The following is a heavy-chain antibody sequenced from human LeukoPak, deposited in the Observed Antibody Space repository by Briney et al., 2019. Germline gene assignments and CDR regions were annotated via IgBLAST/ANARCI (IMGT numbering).Heavy chain of an antibody. CDR1: GGSISSGSYY. D-gene: IGHD3-22*01. Sequence: SQTLSLTCTVSGGSISSGSYYWSSIRQPAGKGLEWIERIYTSGSTNYNPSLKSRVTISVDTSKNQFSLKLSSVTAADTAVYYCARSSGWSYYYYYYMDVWGKGTTVTVSS. CDR2: IYTSGST. V-gene: IGHV4-61*02. J-gene: IGHJ6*03. CDR3: ARSSGWSYYYYYYMDV.